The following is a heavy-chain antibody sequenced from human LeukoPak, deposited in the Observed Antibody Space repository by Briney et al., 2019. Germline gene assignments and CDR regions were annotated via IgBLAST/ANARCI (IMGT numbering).Heavy chain of an antibody. D-gene: IGHD4-17*01. J-gene: IGHJ6*03. V-gene: IGHV4-4*07. CDR2: IYTSGST. Sequence: PSETLSLTCTVSGGSISSYYWSWIRQPAGKGLEWIGRIYTSGSTNYNPSLKSRVTMSVDTSKNQFSLKLGSVTAADTAVYYCARVAGDSKDYYYYMDVWGKGTTVTVSS. CDR3: ARVAGDSKDYYYYMDV. CDR1: GGSISSYY.